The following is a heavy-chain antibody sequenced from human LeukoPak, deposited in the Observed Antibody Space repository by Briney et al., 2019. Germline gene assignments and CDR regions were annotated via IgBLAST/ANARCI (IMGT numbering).Heavy chain of an antibody. CDR2: ISSSGSTI. CDR1: GFTFSDYY. V-gene: IGHV3-11*01. D-gene: IGHD3-9*01. CDR3: ARESTGYDILTGYYRGNFDC. Sequence: GGSLRLSCAASGFTFSDYYMSWIRQAPGKGLEWVSYISSSGSTIYYADSVKGRFTISRDKAKNSLYLQMNSLRAEDTAVYYCARESTGYDILTGYYRGNFDCWGQGTLVTVSS. J-gene: IGHJ4*02.